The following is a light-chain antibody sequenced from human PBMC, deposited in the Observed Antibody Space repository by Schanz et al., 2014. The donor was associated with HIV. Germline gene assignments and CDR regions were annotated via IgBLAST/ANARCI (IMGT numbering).Light chain of an antibody. CDR1: SSDVGSYNL. J-gene: IGLJ2*01. V-gene: IGLV2-23*02. Sequence: QSVLTQPPSASGSRGQSVTISCTGTSSDVGSYNLVSWYQQHPGKAPKLMIYEVSKRPSGVSNRFSGSKSGNTASLTISGLQAEDEADYYCCSYAGSSTLVFGGGTKLTVL. CDR2: EVS. CDR3: CSYAGSSTLV.